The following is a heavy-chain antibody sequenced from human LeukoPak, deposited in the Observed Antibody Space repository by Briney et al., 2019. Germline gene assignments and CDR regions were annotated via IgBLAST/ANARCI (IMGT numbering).Heavy chain of an antibody. D-gene: IGHD3-10*01. Sequence: GGSLRLSCAASGLTVSSTYMSWVHQAPGKGPEWVSGIGSSGATIFYADSVKGRFTISRDNSKNTVYLEMNNLRAEDTAIYYCAKISVGPLSRPTHVSLYYGMDVWGQGTTVTVSS. CDR2: IGSSGATI. V-gene: IGHV3-53*01. CDR1: GLTVSSTY. CDR3: AKISVGPLSRPTHVSLYYGMDV. J-gene: IGHJ6*02.